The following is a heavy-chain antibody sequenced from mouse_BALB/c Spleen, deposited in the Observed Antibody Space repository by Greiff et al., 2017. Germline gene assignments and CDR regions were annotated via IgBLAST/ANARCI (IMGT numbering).Heavy chain of an antibody. Sequence: EVQLVESGGGLVQPGGSLKLSCAASGFTFSSYGMSWVRQTPDKRLELVATINSNGGSTYYPDSVKGRFTISRDNAKNTLYLQMSSLKSEDTAMYYCARYYYGSSPYYAMDYWGQGTSVTVSS. CDR3: ARYYYGSSPYYAMDY. CDR2: INSNGGST. D-gene: IGHD1-1*01. CDR1: GFTFSSYG. J-gene: IGHJ4*01. V-gene: IGHV5-6-3*01.